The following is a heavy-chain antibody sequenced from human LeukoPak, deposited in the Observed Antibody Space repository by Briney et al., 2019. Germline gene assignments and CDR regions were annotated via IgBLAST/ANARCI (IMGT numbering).Heavy chain of an antibody. V-gene: IGHV7-4-1*02. J-gene: IGHJ4*02. Sequence: ASVKVSCKASGYTFTSYGISWVRQAPGQGLEWMGWINTNTGNPTCAQGFTGWFVFSLDTSVSTAYLQISSLKAEDTAVYYCAREVQAVAGTSYGLDYWGQGTLVTVSS. CDR1: GYTFTSYG. CDR2: INTNTGNP. CDR3: AREVQAVAGTSYGLDY. D-gene: IGHD6-19*01.